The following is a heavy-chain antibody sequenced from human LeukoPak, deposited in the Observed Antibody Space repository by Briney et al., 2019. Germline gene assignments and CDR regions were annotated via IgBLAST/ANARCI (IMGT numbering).Heavy chain of an antibody. CDR3: AKKTAAARYFDY. CDR1: GFTVSSNY. CDR2: IYSCGST. V-gene: IGHV3-53*01. Sequence: GGSLRLSCAASGFTVSSNYMSWVRQAPGKGLEWVSVIYSCGSTYYADSVKGRFTISRDNSKNTLYLQMNSLRAEDTAVYFCAKKTAAARYFDYWGQGTLVTVSS. D-gene: IGHD2-2*01. J-gene: IGHJ4*02.